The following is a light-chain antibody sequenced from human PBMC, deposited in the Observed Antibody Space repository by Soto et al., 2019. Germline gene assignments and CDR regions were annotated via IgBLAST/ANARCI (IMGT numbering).Light chain of an antibody. V-gene: IGKV1-9*01. CDR2: GAS. Sequence: DIQLTQSPSFLSASVGDRVTITCRASQGISNYLAWYQQKPGKAPKLMIYGASTLQSGVTSRFSGSGSGTEFTLAISRLQPEDLATYCCHRLIRYPFTFGPGTQVDIK. CDR1: QGISNY. J-gene: IGKJ3*01. CDR3: HRLIRYPFT.